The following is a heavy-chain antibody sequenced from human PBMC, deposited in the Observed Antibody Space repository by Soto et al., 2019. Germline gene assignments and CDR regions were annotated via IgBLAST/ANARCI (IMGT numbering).Heavy chain of an antibody. CDR1: GFTFSTYT. D-gene: IGHD3-10*01. CDR3: ARDILSGGASPAS. Sequence: GGSLRLSCAASGFTFSTYTMNWFRQAPGNGLEWISSISSGSSYIYYSGSVKGRFTISRDNAKNSLFLQMNSLRADDTAVYYWARDILSGGASPASGGQGTKVPVSS. V-gene: IGHV3-21*01. CDR2: ISSGSSYI. J-gene: IGHJ4*02.